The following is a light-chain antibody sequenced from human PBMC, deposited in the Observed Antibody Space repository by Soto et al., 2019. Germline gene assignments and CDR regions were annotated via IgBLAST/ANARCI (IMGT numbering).Light chain of an antibody. CDR2: AAS. V-gene: IGKV1-39*01. Sequence: DIQMTQSPSSLSASVGDRVTITCRASEGISTYVNWYQHKPGKAPNLLIYAASTLHSGVPSRFRGSGSGTVFTLTITSLRPEDLATYYCQQTYSTLYTFGQGTKLEIK. CDR3: QQTYSTLYT. J-gene: IGKJ2*01. CDR1: EGISTY.